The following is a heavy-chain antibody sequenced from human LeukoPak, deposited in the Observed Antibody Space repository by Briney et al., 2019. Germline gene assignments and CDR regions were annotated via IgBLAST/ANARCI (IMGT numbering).Heavy chain of an antibody. D-gene: IGHD6-13*01. CDR3: ARGSSIAAADPHNWFDP. J-gene: IGHJ5*02. CDR2: IYNTGRT. CDR1: GGSISDSY. V-gene: IGHV4-59*13. Sequence: PSETLSLTCTVSGGSISDSYCTWFRQPPGKGLEWIGYIYNTGRTDCNPSLKSRVTISVDTSKNQFSLKLSSVTAADTGIYYCARGSSIAAADPHNWFDPWGQGTLVTVSS.